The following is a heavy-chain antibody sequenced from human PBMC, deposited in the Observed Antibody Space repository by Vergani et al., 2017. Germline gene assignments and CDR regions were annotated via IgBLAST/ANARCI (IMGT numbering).Heavy chain of an antibody. CDR2: IHTSGST. CDR3: ARGSCLGGSCYKTLFDY. CDR1: GGSINSHNYY. Sequence: QVQLQESGPGLVKPSQTLSLTCTVSGGSINSHNYYWSWIRQPAGKGLEWIWRIHTSGSTNYNPSLKSRVTMSEDTSKNQFSLNLTSVTAADTAVYFCARGSCLGGSCYKTLFDYWGQGILVTVSS. J-gene: IGHJ4*02. V-gene: IGHV4-61*02. D-gene: IGHD2-15*01.